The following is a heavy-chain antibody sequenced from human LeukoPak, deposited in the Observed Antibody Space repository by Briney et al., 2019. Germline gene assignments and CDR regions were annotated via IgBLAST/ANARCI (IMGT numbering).Heavy chain of an antibody. CDR1: GGSISSGAYY. J-gene: IGHJ3*02. D-gene: IGHD2-21*02. CDR3: ARDQGVSGGDRLWGTFDI. Sequence: SETLSLTCTVSGGSISSGAYYWSWIRQHPGKGLEWIGYIYYSGSTYYNPSLKSRVTISVDTSKNQFSLKLSSVTAADTAVYYCARDQGVSGGDRLWGTFDIWGQGTMVTVSS. V-gene: IGHV4-31*03. CDR2: IYYSGST.